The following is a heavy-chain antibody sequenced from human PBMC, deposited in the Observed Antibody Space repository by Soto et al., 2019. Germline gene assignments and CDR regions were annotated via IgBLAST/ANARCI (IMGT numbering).Heavy chain of an antibody. D-gene: IGHD2-8*01. J-gene: IGHJ6*02. CDR2: ISTYNGNT. Sequence: ASVKVCCKASGYTFTTYDISWVRQAPGQGLEWMRRISTYNGNTNYPQSLQGRLTLTTDTSTTTAYMELRSLRSDDTAVYYCARDPYHVLMVNAPNLYGMDVWGQGTTVTVSS. CDR1: GYTFTTYD. V-gene: IGHV1-18*01. CDR3: ARDPYHVLMVNAPNLYGMDV.